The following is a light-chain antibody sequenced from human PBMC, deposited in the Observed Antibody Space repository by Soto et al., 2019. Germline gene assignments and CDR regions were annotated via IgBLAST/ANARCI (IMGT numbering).Light chain of an antibody. CDR3: QQYNNWPQT. Sequence: EIVMTQSPATLSVSPVERATLSGMASQTINNNVAWYQLKDGQVPRLLIYGASTRATGVPARFSGSGSGTEFTLTISSLQSEDFAEYHCQQYNNWPQTFGQGTKVDI. CDR2: GAS. V-gene: IGKV3-15*01. CDR1: QTINNN. J-gene: IGKJ1*01.